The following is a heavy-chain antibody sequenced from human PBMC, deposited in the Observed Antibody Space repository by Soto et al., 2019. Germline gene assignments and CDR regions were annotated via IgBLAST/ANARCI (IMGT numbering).Heavy chain of an antibody. V-gene: IGHV4-4*02. J-gene: IGHJ4*02. CDR2: SYHSGST. CDR1: GGSISSSNW. Sequence: QVQLQESGPGLVKPSGTLSLTCAVSGGSISSSNWWSWVRQPPGKGLEWIGGSYHSGSTNYNPSLKRRVTISVDKSKNHLSRKLRSVNAADTAVYYCARDGGLPHGDYGGGDYWGQGTLVTVSS. CDR3: ARDGGLPHGDYGGGDY. D-gene: IGHD4-17*01.